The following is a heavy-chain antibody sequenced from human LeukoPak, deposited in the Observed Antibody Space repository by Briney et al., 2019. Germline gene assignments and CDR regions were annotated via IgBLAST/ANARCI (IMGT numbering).Heavy chain of an antibody. D-gene: IGHD3-22*01. Sequence: PGGSLRLSCAASGFTFSSYWMHWVRQAPGKGLVWVSRINSDGSSTSYADSVKGRFTISRDNAKNTLYLQMNSLRAEDTAVYYCARETYYYDSSGQQRVTYNWFDPWGQGTLVTVSS. CDR2: INSDGSST. V-gene: IGHV3-74*01. J-gene: IGHJ5*02. CDR3: ARETYYYDSSGQQRVTYNWFDP. CDR1: GFTFSSYW.